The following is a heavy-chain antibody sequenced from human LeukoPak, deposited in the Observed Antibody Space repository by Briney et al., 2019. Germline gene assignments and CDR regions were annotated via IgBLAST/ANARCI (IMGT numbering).Heavy chain of an antibody. CDR3: ATPVVDAFDI. CDR2: ISDSGSRP. CDR1: GFIFRNSG. D-gene: IGHD2-15*01. V-gene: IGHV3-23*01. J-gene: IGHJ3*02. Sequence: GGSLRLSCAASGFIFRNSGMNWVRQAPGKGLEWVSGISDSGSRPYYADSVKGRSTISRDNSKNTLYLQMNSLRAEDTAVYYCATPVVDAFDIWGQGTMVTVSS.